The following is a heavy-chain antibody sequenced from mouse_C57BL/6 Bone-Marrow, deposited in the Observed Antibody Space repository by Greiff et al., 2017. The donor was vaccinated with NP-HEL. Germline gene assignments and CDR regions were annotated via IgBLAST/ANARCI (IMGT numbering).Heavy chain of an antibody. CDR1: GYAFSSSW. CDR2: IYPGDGDT. V-gene: IGHV1-82*01. CDR3: ARWNDYGGAY. Sequence: QVQLKESGPELVKPGASVKISCKASGYAFSSSWMNWVKQRPGKGLEWIGRIYPGDGDTNYNGKFKGKATLTADKSSSTAYMQLSSLTSEDSAVYFCARWNDYGGAYWGQGTLVTVSA. D-gene: IGHD2-4*01. J-gene: IGHJ3*01.